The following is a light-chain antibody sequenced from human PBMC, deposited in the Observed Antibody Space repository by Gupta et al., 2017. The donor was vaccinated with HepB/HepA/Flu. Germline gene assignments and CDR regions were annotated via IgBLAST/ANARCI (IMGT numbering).Light chain of an antibody. J-gene: IGKJ1*01. CDR3: QQGSNWWT. CDR2: DAS. V-gene: IGKV3-11*01. CDR1: QSVSSY. Sequence: DIVLTQSPATLSLSPGERATLSCRASQSVSSYLAWYQQKPGQAPRLLIYDASSRATGIPARFSGSGSGTDFTLTISSLEPEDFAVYYCQQGSNWWTFGQGTKVEIK.